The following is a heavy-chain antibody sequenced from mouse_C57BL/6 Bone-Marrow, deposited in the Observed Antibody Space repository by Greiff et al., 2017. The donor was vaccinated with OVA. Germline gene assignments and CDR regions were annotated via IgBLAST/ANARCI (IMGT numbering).Heavy chain of an antibody. V-gene: IGHV3-6*01. D-gene: IGHD1-1*01. CDR2: ISYDGSN. CDR3: ASGSTVVDY. CDR1: GYSITSGYH. J-gene: IGHJ2*01. Sequence: EVKLEESGPGLVKPSQSLSLTCSATGYSITSGYHWNWIRQPPGNKQECMGYISYDGSNNYNPSLKNQNTITRDTSKNQFFLKMSSVTTEDTATYCCASGSTVVDYWGQGTTLTVSS.